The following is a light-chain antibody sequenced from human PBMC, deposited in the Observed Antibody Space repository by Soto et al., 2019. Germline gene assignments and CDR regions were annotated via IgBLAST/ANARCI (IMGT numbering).Light chain of an antibody. V-gene: IGKV1-5*01. CDR1: HTIIIW. Sequence: IQMTQSPSTLSGSVGDIVTITCLAIHTIIIWLSWYQQKTGKARKLLIYDAYTLESGVRSRFSATVSGTAFSLTIPSLQPEDFATYSCQKLFDSMITFGQGRRLEI. CDR2: DAY. J-gene: IGKJ5*01. CDR3: QKLFDSMIT.